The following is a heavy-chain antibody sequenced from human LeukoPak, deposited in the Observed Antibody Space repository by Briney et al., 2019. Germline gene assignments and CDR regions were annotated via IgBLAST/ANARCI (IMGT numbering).Heavy chain of an antibody. D-gene: IGHD2-15*01. CDR2: FYYGGTT. J-gene: IGHJ5*02. CDR1: GGSLGPCYY. V-gene: IGHV4-38-2*01. CDR3: ARIRAGRGWFDP. Sequence: SETLSLTCAVSGGSLGPCYYWGWIRQPPGKGLEWIGTFYYGGTTFYSPSLKSRVTISGYTSKDQFSLKLSSVTAADTAVYYCARIRAGRGWFDPWGQGTLVTVSS.